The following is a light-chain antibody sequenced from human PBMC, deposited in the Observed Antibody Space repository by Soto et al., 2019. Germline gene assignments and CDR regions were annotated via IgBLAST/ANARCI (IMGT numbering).Light chain of an antibody. CDR1: SSDIGGDKY. CDR2: EVS. V-gene: IGLV2-14*01. J-gene: IGLJ3*02. CDR3: SSHTSSNTLV. Sequence: QSVLTQPASVSGSPGQSITISCTGTSSDIGGDKYVSWYQQHPGKAPKLVIYEVSYRPSGVSNRFSASKSGNTASLTISGLQAEDEADYYCSSHTSSNTLVFGGGTQLTVL.